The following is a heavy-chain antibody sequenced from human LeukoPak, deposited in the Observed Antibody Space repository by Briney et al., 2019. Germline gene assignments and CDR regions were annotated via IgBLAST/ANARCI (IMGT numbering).Heavy chain of an antibody. J-gene: IGHJ4*02. CDR1: GFSFHYYA. CDR3: ARPIDNGSGSYYFPY. V-gene: IGHV3-30-3*01. CDR2: ISYDGANE. Sequence: GGSLRLSCAASGFSFHYYAMHWVRQAPGRGLEWVAVISYDGANEYYADSVKGRLTISRDNSKNTLYMEMSSLRPEDTAVYYCARPIDNGSGSYYFPYWGQGTLVTVSS. D-gene: IGHD3-10*01.